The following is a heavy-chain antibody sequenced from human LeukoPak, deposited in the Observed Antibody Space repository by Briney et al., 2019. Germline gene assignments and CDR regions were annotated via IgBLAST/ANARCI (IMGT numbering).Heavy chain of an antibody. V-gene: IGHV6-1*01. CDR1: GDSVSSNSAA. D-gene: IGHD1-1*01. Sequence: SQTLSLTCAISGDSVSSNSAAWNWIRQSPSRGLEWLGRTYYRSKWYNDYAVSVKSRITINPDTSKNQFSLQLNSVTPEDTAVYYCARDPGTTGTTRGAFDIWGQGTMVTVSS. CDR2: TYYRSKWYN. CDR3: ARDPGTTGTTRGAFDI. J-gene: IGHJ3*02.